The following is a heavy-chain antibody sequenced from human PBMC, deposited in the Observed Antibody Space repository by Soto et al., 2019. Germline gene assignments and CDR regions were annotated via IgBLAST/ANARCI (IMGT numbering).Heavy chain of an antibody. CDR2: ISDDESNK. V-gene: IGHV3-30-3*01. D-gene: IGHD4-17*01. CDR3: ARDFYGNYVKRIDY. Sequence: QVLLVESGGGVVQSGRSLRLSCAASGFTFSTYAMHWVRQAPGKGLEWVAVISDDESNKYNADSVKGRFTISRDNSKNTLYLQMNSLRTEDTAVYYCARDFYGNYVKRIDYWGQGTLVTVSS. CDR1: GFTFSTYA. J-gene: IGHJ4*02.